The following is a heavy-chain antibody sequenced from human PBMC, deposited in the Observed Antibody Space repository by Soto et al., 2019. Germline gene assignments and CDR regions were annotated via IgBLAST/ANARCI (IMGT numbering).Heavy chain of an antibody. CDR1: GFTFSSYA. D-gene: IGHD3-3*01. V-gene: IGHV3-23*01. Sequence: EVQLLESGGGLVQPGGSLRLSCAASGFTFSSYAMSWVRQAPGKGLEWVSAISGSGGSTYYADSVKGRFTISRDNSKKTLYLQMSSLRSEETAVYYCAKRCFTISFFYYYGMDVWGQGTTVTVSS. CDR2: ISGSGGST. CDR3: AKRCFTISFFYYYGMDV. J-gene: IGHJ6*02.